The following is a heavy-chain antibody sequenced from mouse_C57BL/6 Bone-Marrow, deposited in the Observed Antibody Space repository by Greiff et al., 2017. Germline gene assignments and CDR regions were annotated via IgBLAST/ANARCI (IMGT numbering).Heavy chain of an antibody. CDR3: ARGNYFRWFAY. Sequence: EVKVEEPGGGLVKPGGSLKLSCAASGFTFSSYTMSWVRQTPEKRLEWVATISGGGGNTYYPDSVKGRFTISRDHAKNTLYLQRSSLRSEDTALYYCARGNYFRWFAYWGQGTLVTVSA. V-gene: IGHV5-9*01. D-gene: IGHD2-1*01. CDR2: ISGGGGNT. CDR1: GFTFSSYT. J-gene: IGHJ3*01.